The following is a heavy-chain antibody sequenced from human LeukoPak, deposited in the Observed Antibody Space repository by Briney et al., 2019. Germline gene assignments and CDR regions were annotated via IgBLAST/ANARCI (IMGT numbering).Heavy chain of an antibody. CDR3: ARHRSYYRPKDAFDI. CDR1: GGSISSSSYY. D-gene: IGHD1-26*01. V-gene: IGHV4-39*01. J-gene: IGHJ3*02. CDR2: IYYSGST. Sequence: SETLSLTCTVSGGSISSSSYYWGWIRQPPGKGLEWIGSIYYSGSTYYNPSLKSRVTISVDTSKNQFSLKLSSVTAADTAVYYCARHRSYYRPKDAFDIWGQGTMVTVSS.